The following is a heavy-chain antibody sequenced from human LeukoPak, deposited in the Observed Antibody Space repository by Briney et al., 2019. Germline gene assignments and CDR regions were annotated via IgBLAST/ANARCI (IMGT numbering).Heavy chain of an antibody. J-gene: IGHJ3*02. D-gene: IGHD3-22*01. CDR2: ISSSGSTI. V-gene: IGHV3-11*01. CDR1: GFTFSDYY. CDR3: ARSRPYYDSSGGDAFDI. Sequence: PGGSLRLSCAASGFTFSDYYMSWIRQAPGKGLEWVSYISSSGSTIYYADSVKGRFTISRDNAKNSLCLQMNSLRAEDTAVYYCARSRPYYDSSGGDAFDIWGQGTMVTVSS.